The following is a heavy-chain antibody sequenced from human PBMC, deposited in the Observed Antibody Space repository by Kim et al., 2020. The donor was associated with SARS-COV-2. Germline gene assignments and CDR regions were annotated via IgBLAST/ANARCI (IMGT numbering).Heavy chain of an antibody. J-gene: IGHJ3*02. Sequence: GGSLRLSCAASGFTFSNAWMSWVRQAPGKGLEWVGRIKSKTDGGTTDYAAPVKGRFTISRDDSKNTLYLQMNSLKTEDTAVYYCTTDYLIPGKRPLRAGTWYYYGSGSYTGVDDAFDIWGQGTMVTVSS. CDR2: IKSKTDGGTT. D-gene: IGHD3-10*01. CDR3: TTDYLIPGKRPLRAGTWYYYGSGSYTGVDDAFDI. CDR1: GFTFSNAW. V-gene: IGHV3-15*01.